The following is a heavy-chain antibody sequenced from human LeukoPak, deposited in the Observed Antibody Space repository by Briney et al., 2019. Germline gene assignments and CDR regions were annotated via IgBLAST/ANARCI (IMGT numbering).Heavy chain of an antibody. D-gene: IGHD1-26*01. J-gene: IGHJ4*02. Sequence: HAGGSLRLSCAASGFTFSSYAMSWVRQAPGKGLEWVSAISGSGGSTYYADSVKGRFTISRDNSKNTLYLQMNSLRAEDTAVYYCAKDELRNLPIHPGDYWGQGTLVTVSS. CDR2: ISGSGGST. V-gene: IGHV3-23*01. CDR1: GFTFSSYA. CDR3: AKDELRNLPIHPGDY.